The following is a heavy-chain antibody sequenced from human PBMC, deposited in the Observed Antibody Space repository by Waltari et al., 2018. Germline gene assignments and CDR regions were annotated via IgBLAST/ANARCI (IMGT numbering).Heavy chain of an antibody. D-gene: IGHD1-26*01. J-gene: IGHJ5*02. CDR2: IREEGRNK. CDR3: AKKEWELRSNWFDP. CDR1: GFTFSSYG. V-gene: IGHV3-30*02. Sequence: QVQLVESGGGVVQPGGSLRLSCAASGFTFSSYGMHWVRQAPGKGLEGCAFIREEGRNKDYADSVKGRVTISRDNSKNTLYLQMNSLRAEDTAVYYCAKKEWELRSNWFDPWGQGTLVTVSS.